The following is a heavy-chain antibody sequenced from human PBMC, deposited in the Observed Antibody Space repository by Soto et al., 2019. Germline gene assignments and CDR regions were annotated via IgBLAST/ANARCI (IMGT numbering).Heavy chain of an antibody. CDR1: AFAFSSYG. CDR3: ANKRIPGKYSSSWYSFDY. CDR2: ISYDGSTK. V-gene: IGHV3-30*18. J-gene: IGHJ4*02. D-gene: IGHD6-13*01. Sequence: GSLRLSCAASAFAFSSYGTHWIRQAPGKGLEWVAVISYDGSTKYYADSEKGRFTSTSNNSKNTSYMQMNSLRAEDKAVYYCANKRIPGKYSSSWYSFDYWGQGTLVTVSS.